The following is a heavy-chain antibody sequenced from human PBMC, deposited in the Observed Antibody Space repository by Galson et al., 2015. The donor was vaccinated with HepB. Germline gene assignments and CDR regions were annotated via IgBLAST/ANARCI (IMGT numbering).Heavy chain of an antibody. CDR3: AIPLGGRQGGRDY. V-gene: IGHV4-34*01. Sequence: QVQLQQSGPRLVKPSETLSLTCAVYGGSFSGYYWSWIRQPPGKGLEWIGEINHSGSADYNPSLKSQVTISVDTSKNQFSLNLSSVTAADTAVYYCAIPLGGRQGGRDYWGQGTLVTVSS. J-gene: IGHJ4*02. CDR1: GGSFSGYY. CDR2: INHSGSA. D-gene: IGHD3-16*01.